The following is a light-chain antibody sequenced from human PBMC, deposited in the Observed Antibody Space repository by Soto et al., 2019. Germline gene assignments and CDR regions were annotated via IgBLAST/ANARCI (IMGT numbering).Light chain of an antibody. J-gene: IGKJ1*01. V-gene: IGKV3-20*01. Sequence: EIVLTQSPGTLSLSPGERATLSCRASQSVSSSYLAWYQQKPGQAPRFLIYGASSRAAGIPDRFSGSGSGTDFTLTISRLEPEDFAVYYCQQYGSSPRTFGQGPKVELK. CDR1: QSVSSSY. CDR2: GAS. CDR3: QQYGSSPRT.